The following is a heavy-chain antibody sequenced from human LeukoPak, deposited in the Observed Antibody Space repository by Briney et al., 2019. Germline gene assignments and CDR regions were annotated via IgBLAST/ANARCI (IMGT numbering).Heavy chain of an antibody. J-gene: IGHJ4*02. CDR3: ARGEY. CDR2: ISSTGSRI. CDR1: RFSFSLYN. V-gene: IGHV3-48*01. Sequence: PGGSLRLSCAASRFSFSLYNMNWVRQAPGKGLEWVSYISSTGSRIYYADSVKGRFTISRDNAKNLLYLQMNSLRAEDTAVYYCARGEYWGQGTLVTVSS.